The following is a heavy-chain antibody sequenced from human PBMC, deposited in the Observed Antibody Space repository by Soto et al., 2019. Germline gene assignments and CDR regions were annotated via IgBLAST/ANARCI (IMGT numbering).Heavy chain of an antibody. J-gene: IGHJ4*02. Sequence: GGSLRLSCAASGFTFSSYSMNWVRQAPGKGLEWVARLRNKANSYTTEYAASVKGRFTVSRDDSRNSLYLQMNSLKTEDTAVYCCVRAGTSTTPYYFDYWGQGTLVTVSS. CDR1: GFTFSSYS. CDR2: LRNKANSYTT. D-gene: IGHD1-1*01. CDR3: VRAGTSTTPYYFDY. V-gene: IGHV3-72*01.